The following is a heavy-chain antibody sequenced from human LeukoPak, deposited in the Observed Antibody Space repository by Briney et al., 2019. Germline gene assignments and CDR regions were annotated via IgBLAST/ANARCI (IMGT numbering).Heavy chain of an antibody. CDR2: ISSDGSSK. CDR3: ARGKKIWSTSGD. CDR1: GFTFSSYV. Sequence: PGRSLRLSCAASGFTFSSYVMHWVRQAPGKGLEWVAVISSDGSSKYYADSVKGRFTISRDNSKNTLYVQMNSLRAEDTAVYYCARGKKIWSTSGDWGQGTLVTVSS. V-gene: IGHV3-30-3*01. D-gene: IGHD3-10*01. J-gene: IGHJ4*02.